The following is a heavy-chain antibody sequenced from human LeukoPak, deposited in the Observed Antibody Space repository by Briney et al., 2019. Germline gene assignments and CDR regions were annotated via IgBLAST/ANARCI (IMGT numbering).Heavy chain of an antibody. CDR2: INAGNGNT. D-gene: IGHD3-3*01. Sequence: RASVNVSCKASGYTFTSYAMHWVRQAPGQRLEWMGWINAGNGNTKYSQKFQGRVTITRDTSASTAYMELSSLRSEDTAVYYCARVKDFWSGYPDAFDIWGQGTMVTVSS. J-gene: IGHJ3*02. V-gene: IGHV1-3*01. CDR3: ARVKDFWSGYPDAFDI. CDR1: GYTFTSYA.